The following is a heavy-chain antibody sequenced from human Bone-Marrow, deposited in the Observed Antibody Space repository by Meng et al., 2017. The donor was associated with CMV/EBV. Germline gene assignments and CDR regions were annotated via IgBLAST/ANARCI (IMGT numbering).Heavy chain of an antibody. CDR1: GGSFSGYY. V-gene: IGHV4-34*01. D-gene: IGHD3-3*01. CDR3: ARDTDFWSGSGPYGMDV. J-gene: IGHJ6*02. Sequence: SETLSLTCAVYGGSFSGYYWSWIRQPPGKGLEWIGEINHSGSTNYNPSLKSRVTISVDTSKNQFSLKLSSVTAADTAVYYCARDTDFWSGSGPYGMDVWGQGTTVTVSS. CDR2: INHSGST.